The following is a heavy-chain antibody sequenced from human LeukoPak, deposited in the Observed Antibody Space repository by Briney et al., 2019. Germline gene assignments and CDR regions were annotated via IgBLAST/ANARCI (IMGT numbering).Heavy chain of an antibody. J-gene: IGHJ1*01. CDR1: GGSFSGYY. CDR2: INHSGST. V-gene: IGHV4-34*01. D-gene: IGHD6-19*01. Sequence: SETLSLTCAVYGGSFSGYYWSWIRQPPGKGLEWIGEINHSGSTNYNPSLKSRVTISVDTSKNQFSLKLSFVAAADTAVYYCARAPSSGWYPGYFQHWGRGTLVTVSS. CDR3: ARAPSSGWYPGYFQH.